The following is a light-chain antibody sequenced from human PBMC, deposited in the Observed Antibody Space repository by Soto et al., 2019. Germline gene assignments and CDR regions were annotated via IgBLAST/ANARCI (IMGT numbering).Light chain of an antibody. CDR1: SSDGGGYNY. CDR3: SSYTSSSTLVV. J-gene: IGLJ2*01. CDR2: DVS. V-gene: IGLV2-14*03. Sequence: QSALTQPASVSGSPGQSITISCAGTSSDGGGYNYVSWYQHHPGKAPKLMIYDVSNRPSGVSNRFSGSKSGSTASLTISGLQAEDEADYWCSSYTSSSTLVVFGGGTKVTVL.